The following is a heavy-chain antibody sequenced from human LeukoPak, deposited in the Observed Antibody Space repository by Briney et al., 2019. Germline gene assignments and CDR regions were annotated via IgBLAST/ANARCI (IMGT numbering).Heavy chain of an antibody. J-gene: IGHJ4*02. D-gene: IGHD5-24*01. Sequence: PGGSLRLSCATSGFIFSNYWMSWVRQAPGKGLEWVANIKQDGSETYYVDSVKGRFTISRDDAKNSLYLQMNSLRAEDTAVYYCARQREMTTIFSALGYWGQGTLVTVSS. CDR3: ARQREMTTIFSALGY. CDR2: IKQDGSET. V-gene: IGHV3-7*03. CDR1: GFIFSNYW.